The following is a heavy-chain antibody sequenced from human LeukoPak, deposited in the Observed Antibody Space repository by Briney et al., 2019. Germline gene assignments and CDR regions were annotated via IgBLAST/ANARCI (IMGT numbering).Heavy chain of an antibody. V-gene: IGHV3-23*01. J-gene: IGHJ5*02. CDR2: ISSSGNNT. CDR1: GFTFNSYA. D-gene: IGHD6-13*01. CDR3: ARDPGERQLAANWFDP. Sequence: PGGSLRLSCAASGFTFNSYAMNWVRQAPGKGLEWVSTISSSGNNTYYTDSVKGRFTISRDNSKNTLYLQMNSLRAEDTAVYYCARDPGERQLAANWFDPWGQGTLVTVSS.